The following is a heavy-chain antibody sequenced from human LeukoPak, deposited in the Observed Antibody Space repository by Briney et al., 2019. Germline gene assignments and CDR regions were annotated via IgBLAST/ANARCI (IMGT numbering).Heavy chain of an antibody. CDR3: ARSAVAGDAYFES. CDR1: GFTSTTYT. CDR2: ISSSSFYI. V-gene: IGHV3-21*01. J-gene: IGHJ4*02. Sequence: GGSLRLSCADSGFTSTTYTMNWVRQAPGKGLEWVSSISSSSFYIYYADSVKGRFTISRDNARRSLSLQMNSLRADDTAVYYCARSAVAGDAYFESWGQGTLVTVSS. D-gene: IGHD6-19*01.